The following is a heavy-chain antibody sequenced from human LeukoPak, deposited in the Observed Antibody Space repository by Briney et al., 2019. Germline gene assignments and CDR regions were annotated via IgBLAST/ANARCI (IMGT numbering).Heavy chain of an antibody. CDR1: GFTFSSYG. D-gene: IGHD2-2*01. V-gene: IGHV3-33*01. J-gene: IGHJ6*02. CDR2: IWYDGSNK. Sequence: GGSLRLSCAASGFTFSSYGIHWVRQAPGKGLEWVAVIWYDGSNKYYADSVKGRFTISRDNSKNTLYLQMNSLRAEDTAVYYCARGAYCSSTSCYRYYYYGMDVWGQGTTVTVSS. CDR3: ARGAYCSSTSCYRYYYYGMDV.